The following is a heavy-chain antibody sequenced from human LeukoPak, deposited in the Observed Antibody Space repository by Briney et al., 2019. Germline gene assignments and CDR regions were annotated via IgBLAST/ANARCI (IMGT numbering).Heavy chain of an antibody. Sequence: SVKVSCKASGDTFSSYAISWVRQAPGQGLEWMGGLIPIFGTANYAQKFQGRVTITTDESTSTAYMELSSLRSEDTAVYYCARANDYGDYVPYYYYYYYMDVWGKGTTVTVSS. D-gene: IGHD4-17*01. J-gene: IGHJ6*03. CDR3: ARANDYGDYVPYYYYYYYMDV. V-gene: IGHV1-69*05. CDR2: LIPIFGTA. CDR1: GDTFSSYA.